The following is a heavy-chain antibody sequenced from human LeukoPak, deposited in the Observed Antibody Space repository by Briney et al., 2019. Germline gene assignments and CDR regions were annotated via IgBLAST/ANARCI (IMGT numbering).Heavy chain of an antibody. CDR2: IYTSGST. D-gene: IGHD4-11*01. Sequence: SQTLSLTCTVSGGSISSGSYYWSWIRQPAGKGLEWIGRIYTSGSTNYNPSLKSRVTISVDTSKNQFSLKLSSVTAADTAVYYCARFLAVTTDYYYYYMDVWGKGTTVTASS. J-gene: IGHJ6*03. CDR1: GGSISSGSYY. CDR3: ARFLAVTTDYYYYYMDV. V-gene: IGHV4-61*02.